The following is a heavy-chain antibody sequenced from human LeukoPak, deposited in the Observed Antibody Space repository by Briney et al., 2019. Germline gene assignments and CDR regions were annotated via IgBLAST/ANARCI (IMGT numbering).Heavy chain of an antibody. CDR3: AKDGTGDYFYFYYYMDV. CDR1: GFTFSGYA. J-gene: IGHJ6*03. CDR2: ISGSGGST. Sequence: GGSLRLACTASGFTFSGYAMAWVRQAPGKGLEWVSAISGSGGSTYYADSVKGRFTISRDNSKNTLYVQLHSLRAEDTAMYYCAKDGTGDYFYFYYYMDVWGQGTTVTV. D-gene: IGHD4-17*01. V-gene: IGHV3-23*01.